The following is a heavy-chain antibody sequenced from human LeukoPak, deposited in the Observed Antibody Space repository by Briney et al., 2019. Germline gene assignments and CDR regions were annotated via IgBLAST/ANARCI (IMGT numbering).Heavy chain of an antibody. CDR2: INAGNGNT. Sequence: GASVKVSCKASGYTFTDYALHWVRQVPGQRLEWMGWINAGNGNTKYSQKFQGRVTITRDTSASTAYMELCSPRSEDTAVYYCARRLGYCSGGSCGTGGWFDPWGQGTLVTVSS. D-gene: IGHD2-15*01. J-gene: IGHJ5*02. CDR3: ARRLGYCSGGSCGTGGWFDP. CDR1: GYTFTDYA. V-gene: IGHV1-3*01.